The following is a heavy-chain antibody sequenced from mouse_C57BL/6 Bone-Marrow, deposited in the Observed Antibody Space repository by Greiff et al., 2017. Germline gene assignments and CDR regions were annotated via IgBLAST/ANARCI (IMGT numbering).Heavy chain of an antibody. CDR3: ARHHYAMDY. Sequence: QVKLQQPGAEFVKPGASVKLSCKASGYTFSSYWMHWVKQRPGRGLEWIGRIDPNGGGTKYNEKFKSKVTLTVDKPSSTAYMQLGSLTSEDSAVYYCARHHYAMDYWGQGTSVTVSS. V-gene: IGHV1-72*01. CDR2: IDPNGGGT. J-gene: IGHJ4*01. CDR1: GYTFSSYW.